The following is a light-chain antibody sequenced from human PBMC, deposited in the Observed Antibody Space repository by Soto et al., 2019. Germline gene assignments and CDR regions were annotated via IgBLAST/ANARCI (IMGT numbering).Light chain of an antibody. Sequence: VLTQSPGTLSLSPGERATLSCRASQTVRNNYLAWYQQKPGQAPRLLIYDASSRATGIPDRFSGGGSGTYFTLTIRSLQSEDFAVYYCQQYKIWRSITFGQGTRLEIK. CDR2: DAS. CDR1: QTVRNNY. V-gene: IGKV3-20*01. J-gene: IGKJ5*01. CDR3: QQYKIWRSIT.